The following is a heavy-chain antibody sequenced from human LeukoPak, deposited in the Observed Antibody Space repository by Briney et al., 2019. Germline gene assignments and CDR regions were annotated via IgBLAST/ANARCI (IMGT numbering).Heavy chain of an antibody. CDR2: IRYDGSNK. D-gene: IGHD3-10*01. Sequence: PGGSLRLSCAASGFTFSSYGMHWVRQAPGKGLEWVAFIRYDGSNKYYADSVKGRFAIPRDNSKNTLYLQMNSLRAEDTAVYYCAKVKGSGSYYNFGPDYWGQGTLVTVSS. CDR3: AKVKGSGSYYNFGPDY. J-gene: IGHJ4*02. V-gene: IGHV3-30*02. CDR1: GFTFSSYG.